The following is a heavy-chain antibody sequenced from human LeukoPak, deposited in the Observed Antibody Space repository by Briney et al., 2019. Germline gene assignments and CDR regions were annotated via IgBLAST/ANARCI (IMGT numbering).Heavy chain of an antibody. CDR2: INHSGST. Sequence: SETLSFTCAVYGGSFSGYYWSWIRKPPGKGLEWIGEINHSGSTNYNPSLTSRGTTSVDTSKNQFSLKLRSVTAADTAVYYCARGHRIQDRKYYYDSSGYYGYWGQGTLVTVSS. D-gene: IGHD3-22*01. V-gene: IGHV4-34*01. J-gene: IGHJ4*02. CDR1: GGSFSGYY. CDR3: ARGHRIQDRKYYYDSSGYYGY.